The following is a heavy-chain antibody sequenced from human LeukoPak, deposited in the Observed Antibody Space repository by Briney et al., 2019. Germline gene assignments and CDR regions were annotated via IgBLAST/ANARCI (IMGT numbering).Heavy chain of an antibody. CDR1: GFTFSRYG. CDR3: ATEGSESAFDI. Sequence: PGGSLRLSCAASGFTFSRYGMHWVRQAPGKGLEWVAFIPYDGSIKYYADSVKGRFTISRDNSKSTLYLQMNSLRAEDTAVYFCATEGSESAFDIWGQGTMVTVSS. CDR2: IPYDGSIK. D-gene: IGHD3-10*01. V-gene: IGHV3-30*02. J-gene: IGHJ3*02.